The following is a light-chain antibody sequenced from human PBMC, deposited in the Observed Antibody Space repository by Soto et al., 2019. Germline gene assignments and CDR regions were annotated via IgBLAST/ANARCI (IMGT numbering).Light chain of an antibody. CDR1: SSNIGSHY. V-gene: IGLV1-51*01. Sequence: QSVLTQPPSVSAAPGQKVTISCSGSSSNIGSHYISWYRQLPGTAPKLLTYDNNKRPSGIPDRFSASKSGTSATLAITGLQTGDEADYYCGTWDSSLSAGVFGGGTKLTVL. CDR3: GTWDSSLSAGV. J-gene: IGLJ3*02. CDR2: DNN.